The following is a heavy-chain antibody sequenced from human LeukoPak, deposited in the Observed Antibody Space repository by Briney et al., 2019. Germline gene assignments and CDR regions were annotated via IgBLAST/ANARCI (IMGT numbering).Heavy chain of an antibody. CDR3: ARGSRYCSSTSCYTSSGLSVHYFDY. CDR1: GGSISSGGYS. V-gene: IGHV4-30-2*01. CDR2: IYHSGST. D-gene: IGHD2-2*02. Sequence: PSQTLSLTCAVSGGSISSGGYSWSWIRQPPGKGLEWIGYIYHSGSTYYNPSLKSRVTISVDTSKNQFSLKLSSVTAADTAVYYCARGSRYCSSTSCYTSSGLSVHYFDYWGQGTLVTVSS. J-gene: IGHJ4*02.